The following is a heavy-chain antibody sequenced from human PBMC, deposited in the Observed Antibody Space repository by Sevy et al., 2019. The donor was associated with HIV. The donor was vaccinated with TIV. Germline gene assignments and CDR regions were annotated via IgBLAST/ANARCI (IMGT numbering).Heavy chain of an antibody. V-gene: IGHV3-48*02. Sequence: GGSLRLSCTASGFTFSGYSMNWVRQAPGKGLEWVSYISSISSPTYYVDSVKGRFTISRDNAKNSLYLQMNSLRDEDTAVYYCVREGIGGARDFDYWGQRTLVTVSS. D-gene: IGHD3-3*01. J-gene: IGHJ4*02. CDR3: VREGIGGARDFDY. CDR1: GFTFSGYS. CDR2: ISSISSPT.